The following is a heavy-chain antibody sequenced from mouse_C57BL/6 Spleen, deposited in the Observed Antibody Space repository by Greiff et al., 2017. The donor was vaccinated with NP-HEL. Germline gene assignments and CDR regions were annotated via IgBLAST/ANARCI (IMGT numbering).Heavy chain of an antibody. CDR3: ARVDPYYSNYEDY. Sequence: QVQLKQPGAELVKPGASVKLSCKASGYTFTSYWMHWVKQRPGQGLEWIGMIHPNSGSTNYNEKFKSKATLTVDKSSSTAYMQLSSLTSEDSAVYYCARVDPYYSNYEDYWGQGTTLTVSS. V-gene: IGHV1-64*01. D-gene: IGHD2-5*01. J-gene: IGHJ2*01. CDR2: IHPNSGST. CDR1: GYTFTSYW.